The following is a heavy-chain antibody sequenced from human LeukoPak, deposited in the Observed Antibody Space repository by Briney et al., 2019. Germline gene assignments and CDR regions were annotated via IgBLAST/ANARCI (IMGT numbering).Heavy chain of an antibody. CDR2: MNPNSGNT. CDR3: ARVRGVTGTTEAFDI. Sequence: ASVKVSCKASGYTFTSYGINWVRQATGQGLKWMGWMNPNSGNTGYAQKFQGRVTITRNTSISTAYMELSSLRSEDTAVYYCARVRGVTGTTEAFDIWGQGTMVTVSS. V-gene: IGHV1-8*03. D-gene: IGHD1-7*01. J-gene: IGHJ3*02. CDR1: GYTFTSYG.